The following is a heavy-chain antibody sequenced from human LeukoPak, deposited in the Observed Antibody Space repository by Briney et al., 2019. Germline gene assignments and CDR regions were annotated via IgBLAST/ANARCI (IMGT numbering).Heavy chain of an antibody. CDR1: GFTFSSYG. CDR3: AKDLLSGELGN. J-gene: IGHJ3*01. D-gene: IGHD7-27*01. V-gene: IGHV3-33*06. CDR2: IWYDGSNK. Sequence: GRSLRLSCAASGFTFSSYGMHWVRQAPGKGLEWVAVIWYDGSNKYYADSVKGRSTISRDNSKNTLYLQMNSLRAEDTAVYYCAKDLLSGELGNWGQGTMVTVSS.